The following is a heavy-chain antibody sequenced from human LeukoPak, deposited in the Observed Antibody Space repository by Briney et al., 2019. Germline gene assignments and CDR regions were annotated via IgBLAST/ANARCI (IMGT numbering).Heavy chain of an antibody. CDR2: INPNSGGT. D-gene: IGHD4-11*01. CDR1: GYTFTGYY. V-gene: IGHV1-2*04. CDR3: ARTTAEGYYGMDV. Sequence: ASVKVSCKASGYTFTGYYMHWVRQAPGQGLEWMGWINPNSGGTNYAQKFQGWVTMTRDTSISTAYMELSRLRSDDTAVYYCARTTAEGYYGMDVWSQGTTVTFSS. J-gene: IGHJ6*02.